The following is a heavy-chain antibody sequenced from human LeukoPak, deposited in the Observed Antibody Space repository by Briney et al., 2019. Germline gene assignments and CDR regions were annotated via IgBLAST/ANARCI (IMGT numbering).Heavy chain of an antibody. J-gene: IGHJ4*02. D-gene: IGHD6-13*01. V-gene: IGHV3-21*01. Sequence: GGSLRLSCAASGFTFSSYSMNWVRQAPGKGREWVSSISSSSRYIYYADSVKGRFTISRDNAKNSLYLQMNSLRAEDTAVYYCAGDSGYSSSWYVSYWGQGTLVTVSS. CDR2: ISSSSRYI. CDR3: AGDSGYSSSWYVSY. CDR1: GFTFSSYS.